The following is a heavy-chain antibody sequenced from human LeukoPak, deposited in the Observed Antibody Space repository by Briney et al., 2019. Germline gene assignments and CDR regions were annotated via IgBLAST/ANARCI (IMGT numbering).Heavy chain of an antibody. CDR3: ATDGGSCYAAACPYYFDY. V-gene: IGHV3-21*01. CDR2: IISSSSYI. D-gene: IGHD2-15*01. J-gene: IGHJ4*02. CDR1: GFTFSSYS. Sequence: GGSLRLSCAASGFTFSSYSMNWVRQAPGKGLEWVSSIISSSSYIYYADSVKGRFTISRENSKNTLYLQMNSLRAEATAVYYCATDGGSCYAAACPYYFDYWGQGTLVTASS.